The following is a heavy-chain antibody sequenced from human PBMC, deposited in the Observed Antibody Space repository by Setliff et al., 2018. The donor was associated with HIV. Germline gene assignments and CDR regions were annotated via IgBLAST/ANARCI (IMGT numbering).Heavy chain of an antibody. CDR3: ARASGCTNGVCYAYGYYSLDV. CDR2: ISGSGHRT. CDR1: GFTFSSYA. Sequence: PGGSLRLSCAASGFTFSSYAMGWVRQAPGKGLEWVSSISGSGHRTYYADSVKGRFTISRDNAKNTLYLQMNSLRAEDTAVYYCARASGCTNGVCYAYGYYSLDVWGQGTTVTVSS. J-gene: IGHJ6*02. V-gene: IGHV3-23*01. D-gene: IGHD2-8*01.